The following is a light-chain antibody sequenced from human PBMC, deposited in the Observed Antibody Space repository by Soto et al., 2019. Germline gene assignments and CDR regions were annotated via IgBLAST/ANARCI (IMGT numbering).Light chain of an antibody. CDR2: WAS. Sequence: DIVLTQSPDSLAVSLGERATIHCKSSQSIFYSSNNKNYLAWYQHKAGQPPKLLIFWASTREYGVPARFSGSGSGTDFTLTITNVQAEDVATYYCQQYYSSPDTFGQGTKLDI. J-gene: IGKJ2*01. V-gene: IGKV4-1*01. CDR3: QQYYSSPDT. CDR1: QSIFYSSNNKNY.